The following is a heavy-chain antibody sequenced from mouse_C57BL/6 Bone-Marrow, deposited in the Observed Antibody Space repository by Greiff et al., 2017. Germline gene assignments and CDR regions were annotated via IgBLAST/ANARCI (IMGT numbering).Heavy chain of an antibody. CDR1: GYTFTSYG. J-gene: IGHJ1*03. V-gene: IGHV1-81*01. CDR2: IYPRSGNT. Sequence: VKLVESGAELARPGASVKLSCKASGYTFTSYGISWVKQRTGQGLEWIGEIYPRSGNTYYNEKFKGKATLTADKSSSTAYMELRSLTSEDSAVYYCARSRDYYGSSPYWYFDVWGTGTTVTVSS. D-gene: IGHD1-1*01. CDR3: ARSRDYYGSSPYWYFDV.